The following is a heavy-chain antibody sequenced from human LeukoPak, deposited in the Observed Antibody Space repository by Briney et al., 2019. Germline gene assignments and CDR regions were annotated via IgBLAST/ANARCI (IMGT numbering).Heavy chain of an antibody. CDR3: ARARAGWFDP. J-gene: IGHJ5*02. Sequence: SETLSLTCTVSGGSISSGSDYGSWIRQPAGKGLECIGRIYTSGSTNYNPSLKSRGTISVDTSKNQCSLKLSSVTAADTAVYYCARARAGWFDPWGQGTLVTVSS. CDR1: GGSISSGSDY. V-gene: IGHV4-61*02. CDR2: IYTSGST. D-gene: IGHD6-19*01.